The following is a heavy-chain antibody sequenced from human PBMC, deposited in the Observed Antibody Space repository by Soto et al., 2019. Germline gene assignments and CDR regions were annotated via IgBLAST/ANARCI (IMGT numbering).Heavy chain of an antibody. CDR1: GYTFTTYG. J-gene: IGHJ4*02. V-gene: IGHV1-18*01. CDR2: ISAYYGDT. Sequence: QVQMVQSANEVKRPGASVKVSCKASGYTFTTYGISWVRQAPGQGLEWMGWISAYYGDTKYAPEVQGRVTLTRDISTNTCNMELRNLRSDDPAMYFCVGESEPMITIVTLAYWGQGTLVSVSS. CDR3: VGESEPMITIVTLAY. D-gene: IGHD2-15*01.